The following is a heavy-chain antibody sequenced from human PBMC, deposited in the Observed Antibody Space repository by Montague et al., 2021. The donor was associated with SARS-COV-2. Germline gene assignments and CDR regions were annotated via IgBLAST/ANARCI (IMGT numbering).Heavy chain of an antibody. V-gene: IGHV4-59*01. Sequence: SETLFLTCTVSGGSISSYYWSWIRQPPGKGLECIGYIYYSGSTNYNPSLKSRVTISVDTSKNQFSLKLTSVTAADTAVYYCARDLVAGGMDVWGQGTTVTVSS. CDR1: GGSISSYY. CDR2: IYYSGST. D-gene: IGHD2-8*02. J-gene: IGHJ6*02. CDR3: ARDLVAGGMDV.